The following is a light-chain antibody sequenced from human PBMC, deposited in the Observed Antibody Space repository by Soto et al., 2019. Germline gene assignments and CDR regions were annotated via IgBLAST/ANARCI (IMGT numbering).Light chain of an antibody. CDR3: QHYNGWPL. CDR1: QSVSSN. V-gene: IGKV3-15*01. CDR2: GAS. J-gene: IGKJ4*01. Sequence: ELLMTQSPATLSVSPGETANLSCRASQSVSSNLAWYQQKFGQPPRLLIYGASTRATGVSGRFSGSGSGTDFTLTISRLQSEDFAVYFCQHYNGWPLFGGGTKVDIK.